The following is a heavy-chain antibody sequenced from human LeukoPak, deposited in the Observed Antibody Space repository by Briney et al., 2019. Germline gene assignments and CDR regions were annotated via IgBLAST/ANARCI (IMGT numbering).Heavy chain of an antibody. CDR3: ARTFGTYTTRSDY. CDR1: GFTFDDYT. Sequence: GGSLRLSCAASGFTFDDYTMHWVRHAPGKGLEWVSLISWDGGSTYYADSVEGRFTISRDNAKNSLYLQMNSLRAEGTAVYYCARTFGTYTTRSDYWGQGTLVTVSS. V-gene: IGHV3-43*01. D-gene: IGHD2/OR15-2a*01. J-gene: IGHJ4*02. CDR2: ISWDGGST.